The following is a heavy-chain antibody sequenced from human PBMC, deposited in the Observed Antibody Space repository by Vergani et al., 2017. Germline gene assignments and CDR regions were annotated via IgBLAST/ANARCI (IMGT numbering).Heavy chain of an antibody. J-gene: IGHJ4*02. CDR2: IDPENGKT. V-gene: IGHV1-69-2*01. Sequence: EVQLVQSGAEVRKPGATVKISCKVSGYTFGDYYMHWVHQAPGKGLECMGLIDPENGKTTYAERFQGRVTFTADTSTDTAYLELNNLRSEDTAIYYCASLGLAAAAVFFDYWGQGRLVTVSS. CDR1: GYTFGDYY. CDR3: ASLGLAAAAVFFDY. D-gene: IGHD6-13*01.